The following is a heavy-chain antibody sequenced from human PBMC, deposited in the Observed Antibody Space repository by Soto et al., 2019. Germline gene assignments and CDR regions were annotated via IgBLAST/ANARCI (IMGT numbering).Heavy chain of an antibody. Sequence: GGSLRLSCAASGFTFSSYAMHWVRQAPGKGLEWVAVISYDGSNKYYADSVKGRFTISRDNSKNTLYLQMNSLRAEDTAVYYCAKAPQERYPFYGMDVWGQGTAVTVSS. CDR1: GFTFSSYA. CDR2: ISYDGSNK. J-gene: IGHJ6*02. D-gene: IGHD3-9*01. CDR3: AKAPQERYPFYGMDV. V-gene: IGHV3-30-3*01.